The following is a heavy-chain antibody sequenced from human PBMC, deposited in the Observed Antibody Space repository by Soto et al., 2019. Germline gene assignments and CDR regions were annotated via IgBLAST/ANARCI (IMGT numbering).Heavy chain of an antibody. CDR3: ARGGSTYYYYMDV. Sequence: SETLSLTCTVSGGSISSYYWSWIRQPPGKGLEWIGYIYYSGSTNYNPSLKSRVTISVDTSKNQFSLKLSSVTAADTAVYYCARGGSTYYYYMDVWGKGTKVTVYS. CDR1: GGSISSYY. CDR2: IYYSGST. V-gene: IGHV4-59*01. J-gene: IGHJ6*03.